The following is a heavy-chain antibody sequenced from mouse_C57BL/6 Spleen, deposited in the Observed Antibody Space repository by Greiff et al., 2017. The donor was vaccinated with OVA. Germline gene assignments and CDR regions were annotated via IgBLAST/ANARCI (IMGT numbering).Heavy chain of an antibody. D-gene: IGHD2-4*01. J-gene: IGHJ3*01. CDR2: IDPSDSYT. CDR3: ARSLYDYDGEWFAY. V-gene: IGHV1-69*01. CDR1: GYTFTSYW. Sequence: VKLQQPGAELVMPGASVKLSCKASGYTFTSYWMHWVKQRPGQGLEWIGEIDPSDSYTNYNQKFKGKSTLTVDKSSSTAYMQLSSLTSEDSAVYYCARSLYDYDGEWFAYWGQGALGTVSA.